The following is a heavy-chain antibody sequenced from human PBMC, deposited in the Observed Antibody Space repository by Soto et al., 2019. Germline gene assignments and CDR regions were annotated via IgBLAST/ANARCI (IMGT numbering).Heavy chain of an antibody. V-gene: IGHV4-39*07. D-gene: IGHD1-26*01. CDR3: ARSSPSGPSSMXV. J-gene: IGHJ6*02. Sequence: TLSLTCTVSGDSISTNSYSWGWIRQPPGQGLEWIGLFYYSGSTHYNPSLKSRLTVSVDTSKNQFSLKVSSVTAADTAVYYCARSSPSGPSSMXVWGQGTTVXVSS. CDR2: FYYSGST. CDR1: GDSISTNSYS.